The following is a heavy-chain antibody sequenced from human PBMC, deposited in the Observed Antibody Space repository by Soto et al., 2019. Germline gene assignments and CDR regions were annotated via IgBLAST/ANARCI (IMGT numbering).Heavy chain of an antibody. CDR2: IYYSGST. V-gene: IGHV4-31*02. J-gene: IGHJ5*02. D-gene: IGHD6-13*01. CDR3: ARIAAAFRFDP. Sequence: TLSLIWPVSGGYTGRRGCFLSWLRHHPGKGLEWIGYIYYSGSTYYNPSLKSRVTISVDTSKNQFSLKLSSVTAADTAVYYCARIAAAFRFDPWGQGTLVPVTS. CDR1: GGYTGRRGCF.